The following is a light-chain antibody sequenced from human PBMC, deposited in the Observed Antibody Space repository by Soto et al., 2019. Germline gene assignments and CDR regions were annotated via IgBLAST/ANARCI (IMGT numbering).Light chain of an antibody. Sequence: EIVLTQSPGTLSLSPGERATLSCRASQSVSSSYLAWYQQKPGQAPRLLIYGASSRATGIPDRFSGSGSGTDFTLTISRVEPEDFAVYYCQQYGSSPWTVGQRTKVDIK. CDR3: QQYGSSPWT. J-gene: IGKJ1*01. CDR2: GAS. CDR1: QSVSSSY. V-gene: IGKV3-20*01.